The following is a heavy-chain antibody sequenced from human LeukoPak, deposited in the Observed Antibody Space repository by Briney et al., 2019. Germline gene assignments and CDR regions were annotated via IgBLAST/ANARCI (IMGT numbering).Heavy chain of an antibody. D-gene: IGHD3-16*02. CDR2: IYYSGST. V-gene: IGHV4-31*03. J-gene: IGHJ4*02. Sequence: SETLSLTCTVSGGSISSGGYYWSWIRQHPGKGLEWIGYIYYSGSTYYNPSLKSRVTISVDTSKNQFSLKLSSVTAADTAVYYCASTPYDYVWGSYRYALYFDYWGPGTLVTVSS. CDR1: GGSISSGGYY. CDR3: ASTPYDYVWGSYRYALYFDY.